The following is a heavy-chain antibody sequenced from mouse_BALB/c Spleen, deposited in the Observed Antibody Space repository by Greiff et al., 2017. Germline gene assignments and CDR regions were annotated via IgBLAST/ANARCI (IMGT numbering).Heavy chain of an antibody. D-gene: IGHD2-10*02. CDR2: IWSGGST. CDR1: GFSLTSYG. CDR3: ARKKYGNLLAMDY. J-gene: IGHJ4*01. Sequence: VMLVESGPGLVQPSQSLSITCTVSGFSLTSYGVHWVRQSPGKGLEWLGVIWSGGSTDYNAAFISRLSISKDNSKSQVFFKMNSLQANDTAIYYCARKKYGNLLAMDYWGQGTSVTVSS. V-gene: IGHV2-2*02.